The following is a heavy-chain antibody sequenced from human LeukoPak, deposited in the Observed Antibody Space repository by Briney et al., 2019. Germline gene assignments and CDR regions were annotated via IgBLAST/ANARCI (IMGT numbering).Heavy chain of an antibody. J-gene: IGHJ6*03. CDR3: ATYFGSETYYIPYNYHYMDV. CDR2: IKQDGSEK. CDR1: GFTFSTYW. D-gene: IGHD3-10*01. Sequence: PGGSLRLSCAASGFTFSTYWMSWVRQTPGKGLEWVANIKQDGSEKYYVDSVKGRFTIPRDNAKNSLYLQMNSLRAEDTAVYYCATYFGSETYYIPYNYHYMDVWGKGTTVTVSS. V-gene: IGHV3-7*01.